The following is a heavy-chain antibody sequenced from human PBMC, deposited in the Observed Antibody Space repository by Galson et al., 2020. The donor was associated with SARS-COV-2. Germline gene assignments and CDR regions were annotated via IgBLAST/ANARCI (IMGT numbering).Heavy chain of an antibody. CDR1: GFTVSSNY. Sequence: GGSLRLSCAASGFTVSSNYMRWVRQAPGKGREWVSIIYSGGITYYADSVKGRFTISRDNSKNTLDLQMNSLRGEDTAVYYCARGDPPDYWGQGTLVTVSS. CDR3: ARGDPPDY. V-gene: IGHV3-66*01. J-gene: IGHJ4*02. CDR2: IYSGGIT.